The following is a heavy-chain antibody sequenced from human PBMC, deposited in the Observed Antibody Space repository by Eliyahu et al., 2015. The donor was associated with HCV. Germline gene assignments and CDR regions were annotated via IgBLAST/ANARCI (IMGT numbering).Heavy chain of an antibody. CDR2: IHHSGKT. Sequence: QVQLQQWGAGLLKPSETLSLTCSVYGGSLSGYYWGWIRQPPGKGLEWIGEIHHSGKTNYGSSLKSRVTISLDTSQNHFSLQLNSVSAADTAVYYCARMGRDDHSNSIDYWGQGTLVTVSS. D-gene: IGHD4-11*01. CDR3: ARMGRDDHSNSIDY. V-gene: IGHV4-34*01. CDR1: GGSLSGYY. J-gene: IGHJ4*02.